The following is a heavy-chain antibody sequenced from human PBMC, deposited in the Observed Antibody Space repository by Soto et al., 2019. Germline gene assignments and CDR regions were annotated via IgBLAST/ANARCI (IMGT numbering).Heavy chain of an antibody. CDR2: INHSGSA. CDR3: ARGLISGSHYSGGWYYFDS. V-gene: IGHV4-34*01. D-gene: IGHD1-26*01. Sequence: SETMSLTWSVDGGSFIDYSRTWIRKKPGKGLQWIGQINHSGSANYDPSLKSRVTISVHTSSSQFSLELSSVTAADTAVYYCARGLISGSHYSGGWYYFDSWGQGTQVTVSS. J-gene: IGHJ4*02. CDR1: GGSFIDYS.